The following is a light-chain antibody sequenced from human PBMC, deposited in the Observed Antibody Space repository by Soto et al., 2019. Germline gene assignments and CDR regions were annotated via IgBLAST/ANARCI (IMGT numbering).Light chain of an antibody. CDR1: QSISSSY. CDR2: GTS. J-gene: IGKJ3*01. Sequence: EIVLTQSPGTLSLSPGERATLSCRASQSISSSYFAWYQQKPGQAPSLLIYGTSSRATGIPDRFSGSGSGTDFTLTISSLEPEDSAVYYCQQRSNWPLTFGPGTKVDIK. CDR3: QQRSNWPLT. V-gene: IGKV3D-20*02.